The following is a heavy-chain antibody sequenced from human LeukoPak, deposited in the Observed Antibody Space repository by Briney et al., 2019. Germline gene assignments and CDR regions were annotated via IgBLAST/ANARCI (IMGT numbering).Heavy chain of an antibody. V-gene: IGHV4-38-2*02. CDR3: AKEVARRTGGFDL. Sequence: PSETLSLTCTVSGYSISNDNYWVWIRQSPGKGLEWIGIIYHSGTAYYNPPLKSRVTISVDTSKNQFSLKLSSVTTTDTAVYYCAKEVARRTGGFDLWGQGTLVTVSS. CDR1: GYSISNDNY. CDR2: IYHSGTA. D-gene: IGHD3/OR15-3a*01. J-gene: IGHJ5*02.